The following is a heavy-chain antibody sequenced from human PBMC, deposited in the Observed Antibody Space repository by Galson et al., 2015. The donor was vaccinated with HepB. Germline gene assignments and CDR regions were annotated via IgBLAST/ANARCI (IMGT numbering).Heavy chain of an antibody. CDR3: ARAGEFLSPNNFVVVIPEGFDY. CDR1: GYTFTNYY. D-gene: IGHD2-2*01. V-gene: IGHV1-46*01. CDR2: INPSGNST. J-gene: IGHJ4*02. Sequence: SVKVSCKASGYTFTNYYMHWVRQAPGQGLEWMGIINPSGNSTSYAQKFQGRVTMTRDTSTSTVYMELSSLRSEDTAVYYCARAGEFLSPNNFVVVIPEGFDYWGQGTLVTVSS.